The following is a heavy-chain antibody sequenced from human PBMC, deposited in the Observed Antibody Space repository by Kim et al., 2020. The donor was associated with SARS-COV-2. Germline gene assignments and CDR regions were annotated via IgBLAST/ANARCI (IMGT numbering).Heavy chain of an antibody. D-gene: IGHD6-13*01. J-gene: IGHJ4*01. Sequence: YYVDAGRGRCTISRDNTKDSLYLQMRSLRTEDSAVYYCARETCDPIAAISHWGHGTRVTVSS. V-gene: IGHV3-43*01. CDR3: ARETCDPIAAISH.